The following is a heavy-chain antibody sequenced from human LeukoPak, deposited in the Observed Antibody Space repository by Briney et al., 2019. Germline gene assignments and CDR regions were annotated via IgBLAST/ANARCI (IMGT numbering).Heavy chain of an antibody. CDR2: INPSGGST. V-gene: IGHV1-46*01. CDR3: ARVAAEVVGVPGAIGFGWLRRDYYYMDV. J-gene: IGHJ6*03. CDR1: GYTFTSYY. Sequence: GASVKVSCKASGYTFTSYYIHWVRQAPGEGLEWMGIINPSGGSTSSAQKFQGRVTMTRDMSTSTVYMELSSLRSEDTAVYYCARVAAEVVGVPGAIGFGWLRRDYYYMDVWGKGTTVTVSS. D-gene: IGHD2-2*02.